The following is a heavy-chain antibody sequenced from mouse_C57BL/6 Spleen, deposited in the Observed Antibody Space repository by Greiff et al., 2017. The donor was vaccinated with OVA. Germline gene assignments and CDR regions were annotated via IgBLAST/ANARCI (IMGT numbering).Heavy chain of an antibody. Sequence: EVKLMESGPGLVKPSQSLSLTCSVTGYSITSGYYWNWIRQFPGNKLEWMGYISYDGSNNYNPSLKNRISITRDTSKNQFFLKLNSVTTEDTATYDCARGLTGGGYWGQGTTLTVSS. CDR2: ISYDGSN. CDR1: GYSITSGYY. D-gene: IGHD4-1*01. CDR3: ARGLTGGGY. V-gene: IGHV3-6*01. J-gene: IGHJ2*01.